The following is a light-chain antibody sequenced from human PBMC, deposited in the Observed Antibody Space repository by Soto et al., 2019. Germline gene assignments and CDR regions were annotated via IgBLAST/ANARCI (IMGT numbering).Light chain of an antibody. CDR2: DVN. CDR1: SSDVGVYNY. V-gene: IGLV2-14*01. CDR3: SSYTTSSSYV. Sequence: QSVLTQPASVSGSPGQSITISCTGTSSDVGVYNYVSWYQQHPGKAPKLMIYDVNKRPSGVPDRFSGSKSGNTASLTISGLQAEDGADYYCSSYTTSSSYVFGTGTKVTVL. J-gene: IGLJ1*01.